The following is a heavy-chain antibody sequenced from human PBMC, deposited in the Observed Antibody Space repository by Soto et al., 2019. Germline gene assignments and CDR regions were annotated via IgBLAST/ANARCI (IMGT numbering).Heavy chain of an antibody. J-gene: IGHJ2*01. Sequence: EVQLVESGGGLEQPGGSLRLSCAASGFTLSNYDMHWVRQAAGEGLEWVSAIGVAGDTYYQDPVKGRFTISRDIAENSLYLQMNSLRPGDSAVYYCARSARWLQSRYFDLWGRGTLVTVSS. D-gene: IGHD5-12*01. CDR3: ARSARWLQSRYFDL. V-gene: IGHV3-13*01. CDR2: IGVAGDT. CDR1: GFTLSNYD.